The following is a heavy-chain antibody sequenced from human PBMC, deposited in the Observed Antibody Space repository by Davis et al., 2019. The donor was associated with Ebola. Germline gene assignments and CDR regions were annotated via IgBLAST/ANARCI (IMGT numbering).Heavy chain of an antibody. CDR3: ARDLVRMVGGDDFSTTLYNYYGMDV. Sequence: ASAKVSCNASGYTFTSYAMHWVRQAPGQRLEWMGWINAGNGNTKYSQKFQDRVTITRDTSASTAYMELSSLRSEDTAVYYCARDLVRMVGGDDFSTTLYNYYGMDVWGQGTTVTVSS. CDR1: GYTFTSYA. V-gene: IGHV1-3*01. CDR2: INAGNGNT. D-gene: IGHD3-3*01. J-gene: IGHJ6*02.